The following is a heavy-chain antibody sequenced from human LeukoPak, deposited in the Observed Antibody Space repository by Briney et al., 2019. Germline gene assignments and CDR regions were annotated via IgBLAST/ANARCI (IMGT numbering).Heavy chain of an antibody. J-gene: IGHJ4*02. CDR2: ISGSGGST. Sequence: GSLRLSCAASGFTFSTYAMSWVRQAPGKGLEWVSLISGSGGSTYYADSVKGRFTISRDNGKNTLSLQMNSLRAEDTALYYCAKERLTATTFDSWGRGTLVTVSS. V-gene: IGHV3-23*01. CDR1: GFTFSTYA. CDR3: AKERLTATTFDS. D-gene: IGHD1-7*01.